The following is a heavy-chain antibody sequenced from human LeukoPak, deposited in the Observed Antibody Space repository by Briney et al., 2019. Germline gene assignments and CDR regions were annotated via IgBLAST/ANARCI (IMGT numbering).Heavy chain of an antibody. J-gene: IGHJ5*02. CDR3: ARASSSWSHSWFDP. CDR1: GYTFTSYY. CDR2: IDPNSGGR. D-gene: IGHD6-13*01. Sequence: ASVKVSCKASGYTFTSYYMHWVRQAPGQGLEWMGWIDPNSGGRNFAQNFEGRVTMTKDRSLTTAYMELSSLTFDDTAVYYCARASSSWSHSWFDPWGQGTLVTVSS. V-gene: IGHV1-2*02.